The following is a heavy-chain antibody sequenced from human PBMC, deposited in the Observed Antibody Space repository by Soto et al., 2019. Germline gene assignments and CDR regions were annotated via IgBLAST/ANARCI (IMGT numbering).Heavy chain of an antibody. J-gene: IGHJ6*02. D-gene: IGHD3-22*01. CDR1: GYTFTGYY. Sequence: WASVKVSCKASGYTFTGYYMHWVRQAPGQGLEWMGWINPNSGGTNYAQKFQGRVTMTRDTSISTAYMELSRLRSDDAAVYYCARETYYYDSSGYYARRDVWGQGTTVAVSS. V-gene: IGHV1-2*02. CDR3: ARETYYYDSSGYYARRDV. CDR2: INPNSGGT.